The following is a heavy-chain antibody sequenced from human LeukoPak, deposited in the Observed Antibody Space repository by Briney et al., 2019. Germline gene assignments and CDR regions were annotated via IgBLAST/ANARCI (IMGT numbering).Heavy chain of an antibody. D-gene: IGHD6-13*01. J-gene: IGHJ6*02. CDR2: IWHDGSNK. V-gene: IGHV3-33*01. CDR1: GFTFSDYG. Sequence: PGGSLRLSCAASGFTFSDYGMHWVRQAPGKGLEGVAVIWHDGSNKYYTDSLKGRFTISRDNSKNTLYLRMNSLRAEDTAVFYCARGLAASGGYAMDVWGQGTTVFVSS. CDR3: ARGLAASGGYAMDV.